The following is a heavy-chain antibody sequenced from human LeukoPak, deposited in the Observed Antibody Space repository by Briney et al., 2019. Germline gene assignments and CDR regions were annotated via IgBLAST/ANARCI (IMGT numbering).Heavy chain of an antibody. CDR3: AKPCSYGSYYFDY. CDR1: GFTFSSYG. D-gene: IGHD5-18*01. Sequence: GRCLRLSCAASGFTFSSYGIHWVRQTPGKGLEWVAVISYDGSDKYYADSVKGRFTISRDNSENTLYLQMNSLRTEDTAVYYCAKPCSYGSYYFDYWGQGTLVTVSS. CDR2: ISYDGSDK. V-gene: IGHV3-30*18. J-gene: IGHJ4*02.